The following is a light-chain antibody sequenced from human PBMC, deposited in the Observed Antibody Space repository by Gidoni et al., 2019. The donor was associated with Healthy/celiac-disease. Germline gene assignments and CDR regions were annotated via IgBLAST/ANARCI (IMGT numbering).Light chain of an antibody. CDR3: VLYMGGGIWV. CDR2: STN. V-gene: IGLV8-61*01. CDR1: SCSVTTSYH. J-gene: IGLJ3*02. Sequence: QTVVTQEPSFSVSPGGTVTLTCGLSSCSVTTSYHPSWYQQTPGQAPRTLIYSTNTRSSGVPDRSSGSILGNKAALTITGAQADDDSDYYCVLYMGGGIWVFGGGTKLTVL.